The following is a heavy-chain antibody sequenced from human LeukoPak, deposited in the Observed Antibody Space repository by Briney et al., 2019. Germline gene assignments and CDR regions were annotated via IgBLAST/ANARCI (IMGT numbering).Heavy chain of an antibody. V-gene: IGHV1-18*01. D-gene: IGHD2-15*01. Sequence: GASVTVSCKASGYRFTSYGITWVRQAPGQGLEWMGWISAYNGNTNYAQKLQGRVTLTTDTSTSTAYMELRSLRSDDTAVYYCAREGYCSGGTCYSTMNWFDPWGQGTLATVSS. CDR2: ISAYNGNT. J-gene: IGHJ5*02. CDR1: GYRFTSYG. CDR3: AREGYCSGGTCYSTMNWFDP.